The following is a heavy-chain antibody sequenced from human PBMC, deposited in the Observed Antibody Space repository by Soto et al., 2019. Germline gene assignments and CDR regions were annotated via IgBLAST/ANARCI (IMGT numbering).Heavy chain of an antibody. D-gene: IGHD4-4*01. J-gene: IGHJ4*02. CDR3: ARGRVTTGHFDY. CDR1: GFTFSSYA. Sequence: GGSLRLSCAASGFTFSSYAMHWVRQAPGKGLEWVAVISYDGSNKYYADSVKGRFTISRDNSKNTLYLQMNSLRAEDTAVYYCARGRVTTGHFDYWGQGTLVTVSS. V-gene: IGHV3-30-3*01. CDR2: ISYDGSNK.